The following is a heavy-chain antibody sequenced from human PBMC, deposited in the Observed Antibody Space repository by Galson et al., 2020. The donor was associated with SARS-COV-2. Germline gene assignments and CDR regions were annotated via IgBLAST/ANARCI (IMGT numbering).Heavy chain of an antibody. CDR3: ARGGFPYYYYMDV. V-gene: IGHV3-49*03. CDR2: IRSRTYDGTT. Sequence: GSLRLSCAAAGFTFGDFAMSWFRQAPGKGLEWVGFIRSRTYDGTTEYAASVKDRFTISRDDSKNVAYLQMNSLITEDTAVYYCARGGFPYYYYMDVWGKGTTVTVSS. CDR1: GFTFGDFA. J-gene: IGHJ6*03.